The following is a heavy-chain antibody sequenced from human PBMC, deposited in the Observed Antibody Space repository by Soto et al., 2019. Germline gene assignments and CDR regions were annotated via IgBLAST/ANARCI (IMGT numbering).Heavy chain of an antibody. D-gene: IGHD3-10*01. CDR1: GGSISSGGYY. Sequence: SETLSLTCTVSGGSISSGGYYWSRIRQHPGKGLEWIGNIYYSGSTYYNPSLKSRVTISVDTSKNQFSLKLSSVTAADTAAYYCARVGSYHSTAFDIWGQGTMVTVSS. V-gene: IGHV4-31*03. CDR3: ARVGSYHSTAFDI. J-gene: IGHJ3*02. CDR2: IYYSGST.